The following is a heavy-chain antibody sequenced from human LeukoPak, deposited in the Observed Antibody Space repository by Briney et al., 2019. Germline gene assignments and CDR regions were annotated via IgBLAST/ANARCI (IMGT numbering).Heavy chain of an antibody. J-gene: IGHJ4*02. D-gene: IGHD3-22*01. Sequence: GGSLRLSCSASGFTFTTYGMNWVRQAPGKRLEWVSGIGGSGTRTYYADSVKGRFTISRDNAKNSLYLQMNSLRAEDTAVYYCARDLYRIVVVPHYFDYWGQGTLVTVSS. CDR1: GFTFTTYG. CDR2: IGGSGTRT. CDR3: ARDLYRIVVVPHYFDY. V-gene: IGHV3-23*01.